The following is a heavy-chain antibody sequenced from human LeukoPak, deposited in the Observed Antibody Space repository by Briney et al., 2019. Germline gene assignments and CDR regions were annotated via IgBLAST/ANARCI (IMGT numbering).Heavy chain of an antibody. V-gene: IGHV4-34*01. CDR1: GGSFSGYY. CDR2: INHSGST. Sequence: SETLSLTCAVYGGSFSGYYWSWIRQPPGKGLEWIGEINHSGSTNYNPSLKSQVTISVDTSKNQFSLKLSSVTAADTAVYYCARGYKAAAGTFWGQGTLVTVSS. CDR3: ARGYKAAAGTF. J-gene: IGHJ4*02. D-gene: IGHD6-13*01.